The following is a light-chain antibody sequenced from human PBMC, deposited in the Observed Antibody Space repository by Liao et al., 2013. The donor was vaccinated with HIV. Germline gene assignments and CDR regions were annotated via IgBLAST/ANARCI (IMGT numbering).Light chain of an antibody. CDR1: KLGDKY. CDR3: QAWDSGTAS. J-gene: IGLJ2*01. Sequence: SYELTQPPSVSVSPGQTASITCSGDKLGDKYACWYQQKPGQSPFLVIYQDSKRPSGIPERFSGSNSGNTATLTISGTQAMDEADYYCQAWDSGTASFGGGTKLTVL. CDR2: QDS. V-gene: IGLV3-1*01.